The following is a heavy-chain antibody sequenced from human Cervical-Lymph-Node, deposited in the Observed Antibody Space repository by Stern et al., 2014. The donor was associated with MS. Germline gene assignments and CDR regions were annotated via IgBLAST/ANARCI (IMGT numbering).Heavy chain of an antibody. CDR3: ARDGRYLLLTEDPAFDI. V-gene: IGHV3-33*01. CDR1: GFTFSSYG. CDR2: IWYDGSNK. D-gene: IGHD2-2*01. Sequence: QVQLVQSGGGVVQPGRSLRLSCAASGFTFSSYGLHWVRQAPGKGPEWVAVIWYDGSNKYYADSVKGRFTISRDNSKNTLYLQMNSLRAEDTAVYYCARDGRYLLLTEDPAFDIWGQGTMVTVSS. J-gene: IGHJ3*02.